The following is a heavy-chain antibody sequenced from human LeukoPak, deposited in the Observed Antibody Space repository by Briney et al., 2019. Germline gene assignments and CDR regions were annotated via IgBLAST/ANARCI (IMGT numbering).Heavy chain of an antibody. CDR2: MNPNSGNT. CDR1: GYTFTSYD. D-gene: IGHD5-24*01. J-gene: IGHJ4*02. CDR3: ARGRWRKGDGYNYYFDY. Sequence: ASVKVSCKASGYTFTSYDINWVRQATGQGLEWMGWMNPNSGNTGYAQKFQGRVTMTRNTSISTAYMELSSLRSEDTAVYCCARGRWRKGDGYNYYFDYWGQGTLVTVSS. V-gene: IGHV1-8*01.